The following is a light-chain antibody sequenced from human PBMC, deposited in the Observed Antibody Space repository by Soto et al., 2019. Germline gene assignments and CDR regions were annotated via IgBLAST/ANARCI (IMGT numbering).Light chain of an antibody. J-gene: IGKJ1*01. Sequence: EVVLTQSPGTLSLSPGDRATLYCRASQSVSSSNLACYQQKRGQSPRLLFYVASSRATGIPDRFSGSGSGPDFTLTISRLEPEDFAVYFCQHYGSSPWTFGQGTKVDIK. V-gene: IGKV3-20*01. CDR2: VAS. CDR1: QSVSSSN. CDR3: QHYGSSPWT.